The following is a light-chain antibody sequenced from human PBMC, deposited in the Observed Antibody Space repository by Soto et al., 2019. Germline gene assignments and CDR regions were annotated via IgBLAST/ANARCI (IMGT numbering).Light chain of an antibody. V-gene: IGKV1-12*01. Sequence: DIQMTQSPSSVSASVGDRVTITCRASQGISSWLAWYQQKPGKAPKLLIYAASTLQSGVPSRISGSGSGTEFTLTISSLQPDDFATYYCLQFNTFPWTFGQGTKVDIK. CDR2: AAS. J-gene: IGKJ1*01. CDR3: LQFNTFPWT. CDR1: QGISSW.